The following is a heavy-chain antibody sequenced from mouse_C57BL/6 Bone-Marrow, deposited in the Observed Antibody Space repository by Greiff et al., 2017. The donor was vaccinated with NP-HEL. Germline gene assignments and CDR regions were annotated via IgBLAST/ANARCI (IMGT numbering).Heavy chain of an antibody. Sequence: QVQLKQSGAELVRPGASVTLSCKASGYTFTDYEMHWVKQTPVHGLEWIGAIDPETGGTAYNQKFKGKAILTADKSSSTAYMELRSLTSEDSAVYYCTREGIYYGNYYAMDYWGQGTSVTVSS. D-gene: IGHD2-1*01. J-gene: IGHJ4*01. CDR2: IDPETGGT. V-gene: IGHV1-15*01. CDR1: GYTFTDYE. CDR3: TREGIYYGNYYAMDY.